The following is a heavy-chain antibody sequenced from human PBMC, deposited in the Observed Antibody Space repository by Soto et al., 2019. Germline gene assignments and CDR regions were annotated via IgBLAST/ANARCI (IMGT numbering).Heavy chain of an antibody. J-gene: IGHJ3*02. V-gene: IGHV1-18*01. CDR2: ISTYNGDT. Sequence: GASVKVSCKASGYTFTDYGISWVRQAPGQGLEWMGWISTYNGDTNYAQQLQGRVTMTTDTSTSTVYMELGSLRSDDTTVIYCTRDWHCSGGTRLDVFDIWGQGTEVTVSS. CDR1: GYTFTDYG. D-gene: IGHD2-15*01. CDR3: TRDWHCSGGTRLDVFDI.